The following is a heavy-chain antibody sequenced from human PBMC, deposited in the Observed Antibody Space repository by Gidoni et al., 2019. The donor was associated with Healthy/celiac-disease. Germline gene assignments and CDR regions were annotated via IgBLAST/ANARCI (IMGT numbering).Heavy chain of an antibody. J-gene: IGHJ6*02. CDR3: AKRGCISTRCQADHYYAMDV. V-gene: IGHV3-23*01. D-gene: IGHD2-2*01. Sequence: EVELLESGGALIQPGGSLSLSCAASGFTFSSHAMNWVRQAPGKGLEWVSVISASATSTYYADSVKGRFTIARDNSKNTLYLQMNSLSAEDTAVYYCAKRGCISTRCQADHYYAMDVWGQGTTVTVSS. CDR1: GFTFSSHA. CDR2: ISASATST.